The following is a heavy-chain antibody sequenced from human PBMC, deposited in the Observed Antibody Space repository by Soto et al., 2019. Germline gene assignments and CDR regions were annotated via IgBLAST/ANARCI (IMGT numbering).Heavy chain of an antibody. CDR1: GGSISSSSYY. D-gene: IGHD3-10*01. Sequence: SETLSITCTVSGGSISSSSYYWGWIRQPPGKGLEWIGSIYYSGSTYYNPSLKSRVTISVDTSKNQFSRKLSSVNAADTAVYYCAREGYGSGSYPHWYFDLWGRGTLVTVSS. V-gene: IGHV4-39*07. J-gene: IGHJ2*01. CDR3: AREGYGSGSYPHWYFDL. CDR2: IYYSGST.